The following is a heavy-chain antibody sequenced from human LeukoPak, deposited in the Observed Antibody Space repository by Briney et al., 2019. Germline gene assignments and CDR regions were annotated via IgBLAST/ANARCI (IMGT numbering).Heavy chain of an antibody. D-gene: IGHD3-22*01. CDR3: ARGLFGGTMIVEDY. CDR2: MNPNSGNT. CDR1: GYTFTSYD. V-gene: IGHV1-8*01. Sequence: RASVTVSCMASGYTFTSYDINWVRQATGQGLEWMGWMNPNSGNTGYAQKFQGRVTMTRNTSISTAYMELSSLRSEDTAVYYCARGLFGGTMIVEDYWGQGTLVTVSS. J-gene: IGHJ4*02.